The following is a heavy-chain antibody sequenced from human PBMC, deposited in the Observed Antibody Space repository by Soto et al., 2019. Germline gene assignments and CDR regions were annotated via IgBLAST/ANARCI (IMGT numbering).Heavy chain of an antibody. CDR2: IYFSGST. CDR3: AAERYYDSSGYYRGSLDY. Sequence: PSETLSLTCTVSGGSISSGGYYWSWIRQHPGKGLELIGYIYFSGSTYYNPSLKSRVTISVDTSKNHFSLKLSSVTAADTAVYYCAAERYYDSSGYYRGSLDYWGQGTLVTVSS. CDR1: GGSISSGGYY. V-gene: IGHV4-31*03. D-gene: IGHD3-22*01. J-gene: IGHJ4*02.